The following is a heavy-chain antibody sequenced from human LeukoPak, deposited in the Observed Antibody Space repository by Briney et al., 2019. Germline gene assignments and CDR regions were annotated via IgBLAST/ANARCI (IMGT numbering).Heavy chain of an antibody. D-gene: IGHD5-24*01. CDR1: GYTFTSYY. Sequence: ASVKVSCKASGYTFTSYYMHWVRQAPGQGLEWMGIINPSGGSTSYAQKFQGRVTITADKSTSTAYMELSSLRSEDTAVYYCARSGMHQRHGYNFWGQGTLVTVSS. CDR3: ARSGMHQRHGYNF. CDR2: INPSGGST. V-gene: IGHV1-46*01. J-gene: IGHJ4*02.